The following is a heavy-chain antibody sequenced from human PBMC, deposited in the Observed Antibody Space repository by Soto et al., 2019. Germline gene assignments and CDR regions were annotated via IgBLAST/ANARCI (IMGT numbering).Heavy chain of an antibody. CDR3: AKEDDSSGYYSVRYFDY. Sequence: GGSLRLSCAASGSIYRTYSMNWVSQDPCKWLEWVGLIWYDGSNKYYADSVKGRFTISRDNSKNTLYLQINSLRAEDTAVYYCAKEDDSSGYYSVRYFDYWGQGT. D-gene: IGHD3-22*01. CDR2: IWYDGSNK. J-gene: IGHJ4*02. CDR1: GSIYRTYS. V-gene: IGHV3-33*06.